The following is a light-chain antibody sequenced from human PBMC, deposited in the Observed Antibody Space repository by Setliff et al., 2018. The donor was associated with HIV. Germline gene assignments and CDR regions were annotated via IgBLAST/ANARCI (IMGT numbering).Light chain of an antibody. J-gene: IGLJ1*01. Sequence: QSALTQPRSVSGSPGQSVTISCTGTSSDVGGYKFVSWYQQHPGKAPKLMIYEASNRPSGVSDRFSGSKSGSTASLTISGLQAEDEADYYCGSYTSTTSYVFGSGTKVTVL. CDR2: EAS. CDR3: GSYTSTTSYV. CDR1: SSDVGGYKF. V-gene: IGLV2-14*01.